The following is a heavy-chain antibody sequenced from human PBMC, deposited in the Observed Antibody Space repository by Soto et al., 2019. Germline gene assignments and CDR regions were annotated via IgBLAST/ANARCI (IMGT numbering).Heavy chain of an antibody. Sequence: ASVKVSCKSSGGTFSSYAISWVRQAPGQGLEWMGWISGYNGNTNYAERLQGRVTMTTDTSTSTAYMELKSLRYDDTAVYYCAREGQLGYWGQGTPVTAPQ. CDR3: AREGQLGY. V-gene: IGHV1-18*01. CDR2: ISGYNGNT. CDR1: GGTFSSYA. J-gene: IGHJ4*02. D-gene: IGHD6-6*01.